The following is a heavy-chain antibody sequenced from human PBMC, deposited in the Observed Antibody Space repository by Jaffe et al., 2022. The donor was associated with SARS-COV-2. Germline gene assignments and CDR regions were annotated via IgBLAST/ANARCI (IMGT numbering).Heavy chain of an antibody. CDR1: GFTFSSYA. CDR2: ISGSGGST. V-gene: IGHV3-23*01. J-gene: IGHJ4*02. Sequence: EVQLLESGGGLVQPGGSLRLSCAASGFTFSSYAMSWVRQAPGKGLEWVSAISGSGGSTYYADSVKGRFTISRDNSKNTLYLQMNSLRAEDTAVYYCAKDRGGLIRLLSFFDYWGQGTLVTVSS. CDR3: AKDRGGLIRLLSFFDY. D-gene: IGHD3-16*01.